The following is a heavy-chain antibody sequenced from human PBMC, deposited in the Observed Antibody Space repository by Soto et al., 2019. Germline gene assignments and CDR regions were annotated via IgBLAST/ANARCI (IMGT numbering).Heavy chain of an antibody. D-gene: IGHD2-15*01. V-gene: IGHV1-2*04. Sequence: ASVEVSCKASGDTFTGYYMHWVRQATEQRLERKRRINPNRGGTNYAQKLQGWVTMTRDTTISTAYMELSRLRSDDTAVYYCARAQGYCSGGSCYRPPYYYYYYMDVWGKGTTVTVSS. CDR1: GDTFTGYY. CDR2: INPNRGGT. CDR3: ARAQGYCSGGSCYRPPYYYYYYMDV. J-gene: IGHJ6*03.